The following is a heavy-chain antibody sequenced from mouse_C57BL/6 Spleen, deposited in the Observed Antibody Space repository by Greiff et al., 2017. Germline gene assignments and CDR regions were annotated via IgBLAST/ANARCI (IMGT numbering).Heavy chain of an antibody. CDR3: ARYGITTVEGYFDV. Sequence: VQLQQPGAELVKPGASVKLSCKASGYTFTSYWMHWVKQRPGQGLEWIGMIHPNSGSTNYNEKFKSKATLTVDKSSSTAYMQLSSLTSEDSAVYYCARYGITTVEGYFDVWGTGTTVTVSS. CDR2: IHPNSGST. V-gene: IGHV1-64*01. CDR1: GYTFTSYW. J-gene: IGHJ1*03. D-gene: IGHD1-1*01.